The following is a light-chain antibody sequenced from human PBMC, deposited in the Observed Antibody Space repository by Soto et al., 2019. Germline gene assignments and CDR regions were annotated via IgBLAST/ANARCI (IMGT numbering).Light chain of an antibody. CDR2: GAS. V-gene: IGKV3-15*01. CDR1: QSINSE. Sequence: EIVMTQSPATLSLSPGERAALSCRASQSINSELAWYQQKPGQPPRLLIYGASTRATGGPARFTGSESGSEFTLTISGLQSEDFAVYYCQQGHHWPLTFGQGTRLEI. CDR3: QQGHHWPLT. J-gene: IGKJ2*01.